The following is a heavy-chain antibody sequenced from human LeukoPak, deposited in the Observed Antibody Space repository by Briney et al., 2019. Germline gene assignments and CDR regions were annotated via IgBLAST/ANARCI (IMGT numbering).Heavy chain of an antibody. J-gene: IGHJ4*02. V-gene: IGHV3-33*01. CDR2: IWYDGSNK. D-gene: IGHD1-26*01. CDR3: ARDRGSYYQTVDY. CDR1: GLTFSSYG. Sequence: GGSLRLSCAASGLTFSSYGMHWVRQAPGKGLEWVAVIWYDGSNKYYADSVKGRFTISRDNSKNTLYLQMNSLRAEDTAVYYCARDRGSYYQTVDYWGQGTLVTVSS.